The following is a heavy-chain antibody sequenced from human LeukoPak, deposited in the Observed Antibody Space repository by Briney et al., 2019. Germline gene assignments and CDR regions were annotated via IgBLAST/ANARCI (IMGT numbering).Heavy chain of an antibody. CDR3: ARVIAAARWYFDL. Sequence: SETLSLTCTVSGGSISSYYWSWIRQPPGKGLEWIGYIYYSGSTNYNPSLKSRVTKSVDTSKNQFSLKLSSVTAADTAVYYCARVIAAARWYFDLWGRGTLVTVSS. CDR2: IYYSGST. D-gene: IGHD6-13*01. J-gene: IGHJ2*01. V-gene: IGHV4-59*01. CDR1: GGSISSYY.